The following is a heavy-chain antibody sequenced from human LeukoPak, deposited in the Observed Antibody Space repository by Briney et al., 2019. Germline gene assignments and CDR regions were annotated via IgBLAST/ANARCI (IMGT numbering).Heavy chain of an antibody. V-gene: IGHV4-59*01. Sequence: PSETLSLTCTVSGGSISSYYWSWIRQPPGKGLEWIGYIFYSGSTNYNPSLKSRVTISVDTSKSQFSLRLNSVTAADTAVYYCARGGVVLDYWGQGTLVTVSS. CDR3: ARGGVVLDY. CDR1: GGSISSYY. D-gene: IGHD3-10*01. CDR2: IFYSGST. J-gene: IGHJ4*02.